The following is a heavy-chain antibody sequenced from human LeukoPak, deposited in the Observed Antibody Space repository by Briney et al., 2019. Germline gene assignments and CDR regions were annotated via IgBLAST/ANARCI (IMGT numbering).Heavy chain of an antibody. CDR1: GFTVSSNY. CDR3: AKTRSTNPDAAFDI. V-gene: IGHV3-53*01. D-gene: IGHD1-14*01. CDR2: LYSGGNT. J-gene: IGHJ3*02. Sequence: GGSLSLSRAASGFTVSSNYMSWVRQAPGKGLEWVSTLYSGGNTYYADSVKGRFTISRDNSKNTLYLQMNSLRAEDTAVYFCAKTRSTNPDAAFDIWGQGTTVTVSS.